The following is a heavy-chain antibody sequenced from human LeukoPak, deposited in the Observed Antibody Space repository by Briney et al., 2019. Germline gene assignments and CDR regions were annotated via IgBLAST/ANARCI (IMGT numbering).Heavy chain of an antibody. CDR1: GXSMSSGDYY. D-gene: IGHD3-22*01. Sequence: PSQTLSLTCTVSGXSMSSGDYYWSWIRQHPGKGLEWIGYIHYSGSTYYNPSLKSRVAISVDTSKNQFSLKLSSVTAADTAVYYCARNFDSYNAFDVWGQGTMVTVSS. J-gene: IGHJ3*01. CDR3: ARNFDSYNAFDV. V-gene: IGHV4-31*03. CDR2: IHYSGST.